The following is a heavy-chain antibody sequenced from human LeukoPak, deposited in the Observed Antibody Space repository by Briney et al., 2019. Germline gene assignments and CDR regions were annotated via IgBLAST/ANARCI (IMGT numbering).Heavy chain of an antibody. CDR1: GGSISSYY. CDR3: ARQHNWSYLGSDAFDI. V-gene: IGHV4-59*01. Sequence: PSETLSLTCTVSGGSISSYYRSWIRQPPGKGLEWIGYIYYSGSTNYNPPLKSRVTISVDTSKNQFSLKLSSVTAADTAVYYCARQHNWSYLGSDAFDIWGQGTMVTVSS. CDR2: IYYSGST. J-gene: IGHJ3*02. D-gene: IGHD1-7*01.